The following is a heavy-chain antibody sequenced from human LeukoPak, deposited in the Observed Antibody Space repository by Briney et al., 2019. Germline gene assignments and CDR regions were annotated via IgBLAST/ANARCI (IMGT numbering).Heavy chain of an antibody. V-gene: IGHV4-61*01. CDR2: IYYSGST. CDR1: GGSVSSGSYY. D-gene: IGHD3-16*01. CDR3: ARDPAPRFFYYYGMDV. J-gene: IGHJ6*02. Sequence: PSETLSLTCTVSGGSVSSGSYYWSWIRQPPGKGLEWIGYIYYSGSTNYNPSLKSRVTISVDTSKNQFSLKLSSVTAADTAVYYCARDPAPRFFYYYGMDVWSQGTTVTVSS.